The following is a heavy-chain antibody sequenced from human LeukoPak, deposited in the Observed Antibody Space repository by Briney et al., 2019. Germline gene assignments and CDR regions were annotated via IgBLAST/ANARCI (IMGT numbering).Heavy chain of an antibody. D-gene: IGHD3-22*01. Sequence: SETLSLTCTVSGGSISSYYWSWIRQPPGKGLEWIGFIYYSGSTNYNPSLKSRLTISVDTSKSQFSLRLSSVTAADTAVYYCARGVGGPYDSSGCENSNWFDPWGQGTLVTVSS. CDR2: IYYSGST. CDR3: ARGVGGPYDSSGCENSNWFDP. J-gene: IGHJ5*02. V-gene: IGHV4-59*08. CDR1: GGSISSYY.